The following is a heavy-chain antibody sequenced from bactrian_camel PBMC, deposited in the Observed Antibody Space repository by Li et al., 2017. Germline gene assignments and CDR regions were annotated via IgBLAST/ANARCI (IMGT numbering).Heavy chain of an antibody. V-gene: IGHV3S53*01. J-gene: IGHJ4*01. CDR3: ATDPSAVAEVGDNY. D-gene: IGHD7*01. CDR1: GYTYSSYC. Sequence: HVQLVESGGGLVQPGGSLRLSCAASGYTYSSYCMGWFRQAPGKEREGVAAIARDGTTRYADYVKGRFTISRDNAKNRLYLQMNSLKTEDTAVYYCATDPSAVAEVGDNYWGQGTQVTVS. CDR2: IARDGTT.